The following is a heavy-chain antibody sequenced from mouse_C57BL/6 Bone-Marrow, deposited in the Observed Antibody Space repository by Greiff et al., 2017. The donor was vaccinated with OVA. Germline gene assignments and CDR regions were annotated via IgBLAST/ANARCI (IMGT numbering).Heavy chain of an antibody. D-gene: IGHD1-1*01. Sequence: VQLQQSGPELVKPGASVKISCKASGYTFTDYYMNWVKQSHGRSLEWIGDINPNNGGTSYNQKFKGKATLTVDKSSSTAYMELRSLTSEDSAVYYCARSLTTVVAGDWGQGTTLTVSS. CDR3: ARSLTTVVAGD. CDR2: INPNNGGT. V-gene: IGHV1-26*01. J-gene: IGHJ2*01. CDR1: GYTFTDYY.